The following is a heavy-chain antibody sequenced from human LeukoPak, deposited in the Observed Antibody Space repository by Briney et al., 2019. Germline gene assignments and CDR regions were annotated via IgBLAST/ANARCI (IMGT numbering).Heavy chain of an antibody. Sequence: ASVKVSCKASGYTFTGYYTHWVRQAPGQGLEWMGWINPNSGGTNYAQKFQGWVTMTRDTSISTAYMELSRLRSDDTAVYYCARGHGGNYYGMDVWGQGTTVTVSS. V-gene: IGHV1-2*04. CDR3: ARGHGGNYYGMDV. CDR1: GYTFTGYY. J-gene: IGHJ6*02. D-gene: IGHD3-16*01. CDR2: INPNSGGT.